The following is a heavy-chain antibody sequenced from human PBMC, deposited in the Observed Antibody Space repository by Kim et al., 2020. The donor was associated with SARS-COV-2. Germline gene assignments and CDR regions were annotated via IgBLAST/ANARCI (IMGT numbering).Heavy chain of an antibody. D-gene: IGHD3-22*01. V-gene: IGHV3-30*02. CDR3: AKEAGLDYYDSSGYCMDV. Sequence: VKGRFTLSRDNSKNTLYLQMNSLGAEDTAVYYCAKEAGLDYYDSSGYCMDVWGQGTTVTVSS. J-gene: IGHJ6*02.